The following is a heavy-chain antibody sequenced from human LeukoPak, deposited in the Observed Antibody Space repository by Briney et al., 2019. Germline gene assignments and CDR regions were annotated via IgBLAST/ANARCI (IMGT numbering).Heavy chain of an antibody. CDR1: GFTFSSYG. CDR2: IRYDGSNK. V-gene: IGHV3-30*02. Sequence: GGSLRLSCAASGFTFSSYGMHWVRQVPGKGLEWVAFIRYDGSNKYYADSVKGRFTISRDNSKNTLYLQMNSLRAEDTAVYYCANPKGYYDSSALIGGYWGQGTLVTVSS. CDR3: ANPKGYYDSSALIGGY. D-gene: IGHD3-22*01. J-gene: IGHJ4*02.